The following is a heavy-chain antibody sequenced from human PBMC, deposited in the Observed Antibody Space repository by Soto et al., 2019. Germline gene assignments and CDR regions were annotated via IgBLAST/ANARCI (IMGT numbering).Heavy chain of an antibody. CDR3: ARERVFIVGRHMDV. J-gene: IGHJ6*03. Sequence: QVQLQESGPGLVKPSQTLSLTCTVSGGSISSGGYYWSWIRQHPGKGLEWIGYIYYSGSTYYNPSLKSRVTISVDTSKNQFSLKLSAVTAADTAVYYCARERVFIVGRHMDVWGKGTTVTVSS. CDR1: GGSISSGGYY. D-gene: IGHD1-26*01. CDR2: IYYSGST. V-gene: IGHV4-31*03.